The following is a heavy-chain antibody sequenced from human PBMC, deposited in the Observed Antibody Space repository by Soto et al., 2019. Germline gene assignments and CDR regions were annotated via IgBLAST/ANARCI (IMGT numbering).Heavy chain of an antibody. D-gene: IGHD2-2*01. Sequence: EVQLVQSGAEVKKPGESLRISCKGSGYSFTSYWISWVRQMPGKGLEWMGRIDPSDSYTNYSPSFQGHVTISVDKSISTAYLQWSSLKASDTAMYYCARVDCSSTSCYRDYYYGMDVWGQGTTVTVSS. V-gene: IGHV5-10-1*03. J-gene: IGHJ6*02. CDR1: GYSFTSYW. CDR3: ARVDCSSTSCYRDYYYGMDV. CDR2: IDPSDSYT.